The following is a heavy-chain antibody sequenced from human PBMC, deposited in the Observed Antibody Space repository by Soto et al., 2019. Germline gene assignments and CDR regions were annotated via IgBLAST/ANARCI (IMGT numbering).Heavy chain of an antibody. V-gene: IGHV3-23*01. CDR2: ISGSGGST. CDR3: AKEIIWFGSRDYDY. CDR1: GFTFSSYA. Sequence: GGSLRLSCAASGFTFSSYAMSWVRQAPGKGLEWVSAISGSGGSTYYADSVKGRFTISRDNCKNTLYLQMNSLRAEDTAVYYCAKEIIWFGSRDYDYLGQGTLVTVSS. D-gene: IGHD3-10*01. J-gene: IGHJ4*02.